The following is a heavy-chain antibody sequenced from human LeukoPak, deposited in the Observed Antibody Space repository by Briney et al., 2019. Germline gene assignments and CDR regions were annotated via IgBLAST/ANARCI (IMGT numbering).Heavy chain of an antibody. CDR3: ARTRAAARSYYYYYYMDV. Sequence: SETLSLTCAVYGGSFSGYYWSWIRQPPGKGLEWIGEINHSGSTNYNPSLKSRVTISVDTSKNQFSLKLSSVTAADTAVYYCARTRAAARSYYYYYYMDVCGKGTTVTVSS. J-gene: IGHJ6*03. D-gene: IGHD6-13*01. V-gene: IGHV4-34*01. CDR1: GGSFSGYY. CDR2: INHSGST.